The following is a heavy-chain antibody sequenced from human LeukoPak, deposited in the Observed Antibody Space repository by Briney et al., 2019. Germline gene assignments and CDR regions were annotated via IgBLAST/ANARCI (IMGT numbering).Heavy chain of an antibody. CDR3: AKSVRYSSGWPTGFDY. Sequence: GGSLRLSCAASGFTFSSYAMSWVRQAPGKGLEWVSAISGSGGSTYYAGSVKGRFTISRDNSKNTLYLQMNSLRAEDTAVYYCAKSVRYSSGWPTGFDYWGQGTLVTVSS. D-gene: IGHD6-19*01. J-gene: IGHJ4*02. CDR2: ISGSGGST. V-gene: IGHV3-23*01. CDR1: GFTFSSYA.